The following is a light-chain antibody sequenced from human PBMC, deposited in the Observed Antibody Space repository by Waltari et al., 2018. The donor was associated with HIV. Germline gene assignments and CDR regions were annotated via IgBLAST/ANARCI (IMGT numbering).Light chain of an antibody. CDR1: SSDVGGYNY. V-gene: IGLV2-8*01. Sequence: QSALTQPPSASGSPGQSVTISCTGTSSDVGGYNYVSWYQQHPGKAPKLMIYEVSKRPSGVPGRFSGSKSGTTASLTVSGLQDEDEADYYCSSYAGSNTDVVFGGGTKLTVL. CDR3: SSYAGSNTDVV. J-gene: IGLJ2*01. CDR2: EVS.